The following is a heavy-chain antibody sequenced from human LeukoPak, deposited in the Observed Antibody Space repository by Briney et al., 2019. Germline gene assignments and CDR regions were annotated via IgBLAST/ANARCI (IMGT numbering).Heavy chain of an antibody. Sequence: SETLSLTCTVSGGSISSYYWSWIRQPPGKGLEWIGYIYYSGSTNYNPSLKSRVTISVDTSKNQFSLKLSSVTAADTAVYYCAREGSTAMVGKFDYWGQGTLVTVSS. CDR3: AREGSTAMVGKFDY. V-gene: IGHV4-59*01. D-gene: IGHD5-18*01. CDR2: IYYSGST. CDR1: GGSISSYY. J-gene: IGHJ4*02.